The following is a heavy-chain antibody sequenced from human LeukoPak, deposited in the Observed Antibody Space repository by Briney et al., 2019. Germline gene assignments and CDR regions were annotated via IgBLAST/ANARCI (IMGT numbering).Heavy chain of an antibody. V-gene: IGHV3-23*01. CDR1: GFTFSSYA. CDR2: ISGSGGST. CDR3: ARGTYYYDSSGYYLNY. J-gene: IGHJ4*02. D-gene: IGHD3-22*01. Sequence: GGSLRLSCAASGFTFSSYAMSWVRQAPGKGLEWVSAISGSGGSTYYADSVKGRFTISRDNSKNTLYLQMNSLRAEDTAVYYCARGTYYYDSSGYYLNYWGQGTLVTVSS.